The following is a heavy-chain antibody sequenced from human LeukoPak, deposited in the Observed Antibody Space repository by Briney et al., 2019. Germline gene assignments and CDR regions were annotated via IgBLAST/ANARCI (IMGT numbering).Heavy chain of an antibody. V-gene: IGHV3-21*01. J-gene: IGHJ4*02. Sequence: PGGSLRLSCAASGFTFSSYSMNWVRQAPGKGLEWVSSISSSSSYIYYADSVKGRFTISRDNAKNSLYLQMNSLRAEDTAVYYCARAHSSWSDVGGEYPDYWGQGTLVTVSS. CDR3: ARAHSSWSDVGGEYPDY. CDR1: GFTFSSYS. CDR2: ISSSSSYI. D-gene: IGHD6-13*01.